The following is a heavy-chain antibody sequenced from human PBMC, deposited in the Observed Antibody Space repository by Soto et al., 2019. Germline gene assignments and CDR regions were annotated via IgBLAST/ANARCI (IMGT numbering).Heavy chain of an antibody. CDR1: GFTCSSYE. Sequence: EVQLVESGGGLVQPGGSRRLSCAASGFTCSSYEMNWVRQAQGKVLEWFSYISSSGSNIYYADSVKGRFTISRDNAKNSLYLQMNRLRAEDTAVYYCARVGYGSGSYYFSSAGAMDVWGKGTTVTVAS. CDR2: ISSSGSNI. V-gene: IGHV3-48*03. CDR3: ARVGYGSGSYYFSSAGAMDV. D-gene: IGHD3-10*01. J-gene: IGHJ6*04.